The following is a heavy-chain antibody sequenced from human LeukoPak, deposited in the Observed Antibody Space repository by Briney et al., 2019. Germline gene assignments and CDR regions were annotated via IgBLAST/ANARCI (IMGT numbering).Heavy chain of an antibody. CDR3: AAGNKLLWGSYYYYYYMDV. V-gene: IGHV1-24*01. Sequence: ASVKVSCKVSGYTLTELSMHWVRQAPGKGLEWMGGFDPEDGETIYAQKFQGRVTMIEDTSTDTAYMELSSLRAEDTAVYYCAAGNKLLWGSYYYYYYMDVWGKGTTVTISS. CDR2: FDPEDGET. J-gene: IGHJ6*03. D-gene: IGHD3-16*01. CDR1: GYTLTELS.